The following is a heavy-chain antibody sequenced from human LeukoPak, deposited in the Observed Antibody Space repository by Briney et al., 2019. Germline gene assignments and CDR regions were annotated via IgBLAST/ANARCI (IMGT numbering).Heavy chain of an antibody. CDR3: ARDRSSSSWYQDYDY. V-gene: IGHV4-59*11. J-gene: IGHJ4*02. CDR1: GGSISSHY. D-gene: IGHD6-13*01. Sequence: SETLSLTCTVSGGSISSHYWSWIRQPPGKGLEWIGYIYYSGSTNYNPSLKSRVTISVDTSKNQFSLKLSSVTAADTAVYYCARDRSSSSWYQDYDYWGQGTLVTVSS. CDR2: IYYSGST.